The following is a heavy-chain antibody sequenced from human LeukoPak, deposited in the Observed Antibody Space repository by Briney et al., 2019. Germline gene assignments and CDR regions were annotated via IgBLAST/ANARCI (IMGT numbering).Heavy chain of an antibody. J-gene: IGHJ5*02. Sequence: GGSLRLSCAASGFTFSYYTMSWVRQAPGKGLEWVSSISSTGSSIYYADAVKGRFTISRDNAKNSLYLQMSSLRVEDTAVYYCARDDVAWNDVHWFDPWGQGTLVTVSS. CDR2: ISSTGSSI. V-gene: IGHV3-21*01. D-gene: IGHD1-1*01. CDR1: GFTFSYYT. CDR3: ARDDVAWNDVHWFDP.